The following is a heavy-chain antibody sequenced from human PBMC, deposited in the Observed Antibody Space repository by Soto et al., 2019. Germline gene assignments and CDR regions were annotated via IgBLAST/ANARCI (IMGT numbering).Heavy chain of an antibody. J-gene: IGHJ6*03. V-gene: IGHV3-23*01. Sequence: EVQLLESGGGLVQPGGSLRLSCAASGFTFSNYAISWVRQAPGKGLEWVSGISGSGGGTYYPDSKKGRFTISRDNSKNTLYLPTSSLTAADTAMYSCTKGFNMVRGGVRYYYYYVDVWGKGTTVTVSS. CDR1: GFTFSNYA. CDR2: ISGSGGGT. CDR3: TKGFNMVRGGVRYYYYYVDV. D-gene: IGHD3-10*01.